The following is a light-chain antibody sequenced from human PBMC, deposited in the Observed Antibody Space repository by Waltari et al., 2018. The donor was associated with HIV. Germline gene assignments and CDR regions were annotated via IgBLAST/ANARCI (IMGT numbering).Light chain of an antibody. Sequence: SYELTLLRSMSVSPGQTVTITCTGDEVTNKYVSWYQQKTGQSPVVVIYQGAKRPSGRFKRFSGSKSGNTAALTSSGTQPMDEADYYCQVWDSRSVVFGGGTTLTVL. J-gene: IGLJ2*01. CDR3: QVWDSRSVV. CDR2: QGA. CDR1: EVTNKY. V-gene: IGLV3-1*01.